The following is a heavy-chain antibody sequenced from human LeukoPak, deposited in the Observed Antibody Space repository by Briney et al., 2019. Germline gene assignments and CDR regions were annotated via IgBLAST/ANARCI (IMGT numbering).Heavy chain of an antibody. Sequence: SETLSLMCAVYGGSFSGYYWSWIRQPPGKAREWIGEIDHSGRTNYTPTLNSRVTIAEATSKNQFSLKLSSVTAADTALYSCARQNFWSGYVDYWGPGTLVTVSS. V-gene: IGHV4-34*01. CDR3: ARQNFWSGYVDY. CDR1: GGSFSGYY. CDR2: IDHSGRT. J-gene: IGHJ4*02. D-gene: IGHD3-3*01.